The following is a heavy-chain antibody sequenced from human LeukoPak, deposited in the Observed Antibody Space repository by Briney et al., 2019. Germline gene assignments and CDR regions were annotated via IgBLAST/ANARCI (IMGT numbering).Heavy chain of an antibody. Sequence: PGGSLRLSCAGSGFTFSGYWMSWVRQAPGKGLEGVANIKQDGSEKYYVDSVKGRFTISRDNARNSLYLQMNNLRGEDTAIYYCARDAGNSGYGCDLWGQGTLVTVSS. CDR1: GFTFSGYW. CDR2: IKQDGSEK. J-gene: IGHJ5*02. V-gene: IGHV3-7*01. D-gene: IGHD5-12*01. CDR3: ARDAGNSGYGCDL.